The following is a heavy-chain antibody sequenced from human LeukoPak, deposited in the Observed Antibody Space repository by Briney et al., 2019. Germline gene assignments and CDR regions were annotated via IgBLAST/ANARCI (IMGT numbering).Heavy chain of an antibody. CDR3: ARGGGDYYMDG. CDR1: SGSFSGYY. D-gene: IGHD4-17*01. CDR2: INYSGST. J-gene: IGHJ6*03. Sequence: SETLSLTCAVYSGSFSGYYWTWIRQPPGKGLEWIGEINYSGSTDYNPSLKSRVTISVDTSKNQFSLKLSSVTAADTAVYYCARGGGDYYMDGWGKGTTVTVSS. V-gene: IGHV4-34*01.